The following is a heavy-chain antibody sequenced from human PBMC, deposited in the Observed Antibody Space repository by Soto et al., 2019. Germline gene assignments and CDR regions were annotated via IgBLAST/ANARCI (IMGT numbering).Heavy chain of an antibody. CDR3: ARDLGYCSSTSCPEWYYYYGMDV. Sequence: GASVKVSCKASGYTFTAYFIHWVRQAPGQGLEWMGKINCNNGGPNYARNFQGRVTMTRDTSISTAYMELSRLRSDDTAVYYCARDLGYCSSTSCPEWYYYYGMDVWGQGTTVTVSS. D-gene: IGHD2-2*01. CDR1: GYTFTAYF. J-gene: IGHJ6*02. V-gene: IGHV1-2*02. CDR2: INCNNGGP.